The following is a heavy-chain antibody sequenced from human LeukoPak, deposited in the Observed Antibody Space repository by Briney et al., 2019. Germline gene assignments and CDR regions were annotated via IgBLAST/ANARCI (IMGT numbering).Heavy chain of an antibody. CDR2: ISNSGRTK. D-gene: IGHD4-17*01. CDR3: ARISTTVTSNY. V-gene: IGHV3-48*03. Sequence: GGSLRLSCAASGFTFSSYEMNWVRQAPGKGLEWVSYISNSGRTKYYADSVEGRFTISRDNAKNSLYLQMNSLRAEDTAVYYCARISTTVTSNYWGQGTLVTVSS. J-gene: IGHJ4*02. CDR1: GFTFSSYE.